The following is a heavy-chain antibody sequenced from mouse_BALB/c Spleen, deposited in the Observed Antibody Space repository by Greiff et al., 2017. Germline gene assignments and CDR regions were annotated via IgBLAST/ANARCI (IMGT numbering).Heavy chain of an antibody. D-gene: IGHD1-2*01. Sequence: EVQLQESGPGLVKPSQSLSLTCSVTGYSITSCYYWNWIRQFPGNKLEWMGYISYDGSNNYNPSLKNRISITRNTSKNQFFLKLNSVTTEDTATYYCARDLNSLLRLEATGFDYWGQGTTLTVSS. CDR2: ISYDGSN. CDR3: ARDLNSLLRLEATGFDY. CDR1: GYSITSCYY. J-gene: IGHJ2*01. V-gene: IGHV3-6*02.